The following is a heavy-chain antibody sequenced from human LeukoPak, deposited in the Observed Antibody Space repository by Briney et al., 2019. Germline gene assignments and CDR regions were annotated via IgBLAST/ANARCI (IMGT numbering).Heavy chain of an antibody. CDR1: GGSVSSGTYY. CDR2: IYISGST. J-gene: IGHJ4*02. V-gene: IGHV4-61*02. Sequence: KPSQTLSLTCTVSGGSVSSGTYYWTWIRQPAGKGLEWIGRIYISGSTNFDPSLKSRVSISLDTSKNQFSLKLSSVTAADTAVYYCARDRTMVRGAMGYWGQGTLVTVSS. CDR3: ARDRTMVRGAMGY. D-gene: IGHD3-10*01.